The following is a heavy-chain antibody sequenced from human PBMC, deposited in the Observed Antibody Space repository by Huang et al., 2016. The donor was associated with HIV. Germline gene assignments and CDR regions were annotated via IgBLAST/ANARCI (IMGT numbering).Heavy chain of an antibody. V-gene: IGHV4-39*02. CDR3: SRGPSTPATEL. Sequence: QVQLQESGQGLVKPSDTLSLTCIVSGDSVDSSYSYWGWVRQPPGKGLEWMGSIYYNGNTYYSKYLKSRITISVDTSKNHFSLNLKTVTAADTAVYYCSRGPSTPATELWGQGTMVTVSS. J-gene: IGHJ3*01. CDR1: GDSVDSSYSY. D-gene: IGHD1-1*01. CDR2: IYYNGNT.